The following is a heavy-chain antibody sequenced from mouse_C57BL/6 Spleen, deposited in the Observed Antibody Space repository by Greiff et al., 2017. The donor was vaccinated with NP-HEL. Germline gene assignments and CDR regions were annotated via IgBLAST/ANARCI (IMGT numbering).Heavy chain of an antibody. V-gene: IGHV2-4*01. CDR3: AKSGSSYEGAMDY. J-gene: IGHJ4*01. CDR2: IWSGGST. D-gene: IGHD1-1*01. CDR1: GFSLTSYG. Sequence: QVQLKESGPGLVQPSQSLSITCTVSGFSLTSYGVHWVRQPPGKGLEWLGVIWSGGSTDYNAAFISRLSISKDNSKSQVFFKMNSLQADDTAIYYCAKSGSSYEGAMDYWGQGTSVTVSS.